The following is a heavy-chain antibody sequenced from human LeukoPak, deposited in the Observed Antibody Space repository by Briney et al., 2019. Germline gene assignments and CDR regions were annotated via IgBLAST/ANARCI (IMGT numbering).Heavy chain of an antibody. V-gene: IGHV5-10-1*01. CDR3: AIHGLPAHDYVWGSYPNAFDI. J-gene: IGHJ3*02. CDR1: GYSFTSYW. D-gene: IGHD3-16*02. Sequence: GESLKISCKGSGYSFTSYWISWVRQMPGKGLEWMGRIDPSDSYTNYSPSFQGHVTISADKSISTAYLQWSSLKASDTAMYYCAIHGLPAHDYVWGSYPNAFDIWGQGTMVTVSS. CDR2: IDPSDSYT.